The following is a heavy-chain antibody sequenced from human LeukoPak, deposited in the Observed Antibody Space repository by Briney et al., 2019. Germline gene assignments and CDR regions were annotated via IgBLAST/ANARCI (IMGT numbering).Heavy chain of an antibody. CDR3: AKANGGSSYGYWDY. D-gene: IGHD5-18*01. Sequence: PGGSLRLSCAASGFTFSSFAMSWVRQAPGEGLEWVSTIRESDSATFYADSVKGRFTISRDNSMQTLYLQMTSLRAEDTALYYCAKANGGSSYGYWDYWGQGTLVTVSS. CDR1: GFTFSSFA. V-gene: IGHV3-23*01. CDR2: IRESDSAT. J-gene: IGHJ4*02.